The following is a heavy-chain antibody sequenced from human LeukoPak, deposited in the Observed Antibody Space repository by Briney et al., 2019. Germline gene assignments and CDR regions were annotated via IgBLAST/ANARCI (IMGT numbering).Heavy chain of an antibody. Sequence: GGSLRLSCAASGFTFSSYAMSWVRQAPGKGLEWVSSISDSGDSTYYADSVKGRFTISRDNSKNTLYLQMNSLRAEDTAVYYCAKMIAVAGTDDYWGQGTLVTVSS. CDR2: ISDSGDST. CDR3: AKMIAVAGTDDY. V-gene: IGHV3-23*01. CDR1: GFTFSSYA. D-gene: IGHD6-19*01. J-gene: IGHJ4*02.